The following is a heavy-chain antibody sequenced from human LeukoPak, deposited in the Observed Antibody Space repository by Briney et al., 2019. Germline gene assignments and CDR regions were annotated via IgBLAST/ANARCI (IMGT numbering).Heavy chain of an antibody. CDR2: ISAYNGNT. V-gene: IGHV1-18*01. D-gene: IGHD3-10*01. Sequence: ASVKVSCKASGYTFTSYGISWVRQAPGQGLEWMGWISAYNGNTNYAQKLQGRVTMNTDTSTSTAYMELRSLRSDDTAVYYCARDMPDYYGSGSYGNYYYGMDVWGQGTTVTVSS. CDR3: ARDMPDYYGSGSYGNYYYGMDV. CDR1: GYTFTSYG. J-gene: IGHJ6*02.